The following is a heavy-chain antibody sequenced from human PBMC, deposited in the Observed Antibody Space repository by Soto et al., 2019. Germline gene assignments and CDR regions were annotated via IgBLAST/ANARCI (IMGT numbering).Heavy chain of an antibody. J-gene: IGHJ5*02. CDR2: IYSGGNT. CDR3: ARVAYPTGWYHS. Sequence: GGSLRLSCAASGFTVSSNYMSWVRQAPGKGLEWVSVIYSGGNTYYADSVKGRFTIARDNPKNTLYLQMSSLGTEETAVYYCARVAYPTGWYHSWGQGTLVTVSS. CDR1: GFTVSSNY. D-gene: IGHD6-19*01. V-gene: IGHV3-66*01.